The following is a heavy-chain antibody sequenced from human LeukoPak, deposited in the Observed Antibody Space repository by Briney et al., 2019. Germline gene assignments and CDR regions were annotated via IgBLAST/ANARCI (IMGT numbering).Heavy chain of an antibody. CDR1: GFIFDDYA. D-gene: IGHD3-10*02. V-gene: IGHV3-9*01. J-gene: IGHJ6*04. CDR2: ITWNSDSI. CDR3: AELGITMIGGV. Sequence: GGSLRLSCAASGFIFDDYAMHWVRQAPGKGLEWVSGITWNSDSIDYADSVKGRFTISRDNAKNSLYLQMNSLRTEDTAVYYCAELGITMIGGVWGKGTTVTISS.